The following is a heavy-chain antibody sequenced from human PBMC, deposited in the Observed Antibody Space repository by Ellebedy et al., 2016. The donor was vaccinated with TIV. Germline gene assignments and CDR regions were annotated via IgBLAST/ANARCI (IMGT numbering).Heavy chain of an antibody. CDR2: IYHSGST. V-gene: IGHV4-61*01. CDR3: AREERQVVAASWFNP. Sequence: SETLSLXXTVSGGSISSSSYYWGWIRQPPGKGLEWIGYIYHSGSTNYNPSLKSRVSISVDTSKNQFSMKLTSVTAADTAVYYCAREERQVVAASWFNPWGQGTLVTVSS. CDR1: GGSISSSSYY. J-gene: IGHJ5*02. D-gene: IGHD2-15*01.